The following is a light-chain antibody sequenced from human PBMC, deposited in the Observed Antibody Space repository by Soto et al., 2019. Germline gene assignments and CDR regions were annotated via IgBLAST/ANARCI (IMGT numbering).Light chain of an antibody. Sequence: QSVLTQPASVSGSTGQSITISCTGTSSDVGGYNYVSWYQQHPGKAPKLMIYDVSNRPSGVSSRFSGSKSGNTASLTISGLQAEDEADYYWSSYTTSSTYVFGTGTKVTVL. CDR3: SSYTTSSTYV. V-gene: IGLV2-14*01. CDR1: SSDVGGYNY. J-gene: IGLJ1*01. CDR2: DVS.